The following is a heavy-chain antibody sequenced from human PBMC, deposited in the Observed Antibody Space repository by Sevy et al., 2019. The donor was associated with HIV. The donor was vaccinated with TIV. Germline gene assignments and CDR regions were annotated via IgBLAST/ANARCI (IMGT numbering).Heavy chain of an antibody. J-gene: IGHJ6*03. Sequence: GGSLRLSCAASGFTFSSYAMSWVRQAPGKGLEWVSAISGSGGSTYYADSVKGRFTISRDNSKNTLYLQMNSLRAEDTAVYYCAKDKAEYYDFWSGYYGSRYYYMDVWGKGTTVTVSS. CDR2: ISGSGGST. V-gene: IGHV3-23*01. CDR3: AKDKAEYYDFWSGYYGSRYYYMDV. D-gene: IGHD3-3*01. CDR1: GFTFSSYA.